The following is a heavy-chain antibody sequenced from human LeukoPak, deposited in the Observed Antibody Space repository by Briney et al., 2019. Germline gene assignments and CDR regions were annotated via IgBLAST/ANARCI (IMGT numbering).Heavy chain of an antibody. CDR3: AKPTAMTTPYYFDS. CDR1: GFTFDDFA. CDR2: ISGDGGGT. D-gene: IGHD4-17*01. Sequence: GGSLRLSCAASGFTFDDFAMHWVRQAPGKGLEWVSLISGDGGGTYYADSVRGRFIIPRDNGKNSLSLHMNSLRAEDTALYYCAKPTAMTTPYYFDSWGQGTLVTVSS. J-gene: IGHJ4*02. V-gene: IGHV3-43*02.